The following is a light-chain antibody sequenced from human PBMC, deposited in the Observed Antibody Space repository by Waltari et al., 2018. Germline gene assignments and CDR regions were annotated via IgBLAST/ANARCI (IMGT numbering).Light chain of an antibody. V-gene: IGLV7-46*01. J-gene: IGLJ2*01. Sequence: QAVVTNEHSLPVSPGGTGTLTCGSRPGTHTRRHYPYWFQQKPSQGHRTLIYDTSYKHSWTPARFSGSPRGGKAALTLAGAQPEDEADYYCLLSDRCVGVFGGGTKLTVL. CDR2: DTS. CDR1: PGTHTRRHY. CDR3: LLSDRCVGV.